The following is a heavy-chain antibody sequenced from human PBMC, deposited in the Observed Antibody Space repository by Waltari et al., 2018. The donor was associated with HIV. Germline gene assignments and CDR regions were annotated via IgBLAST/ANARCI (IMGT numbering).Heavy chain of an antibody. D-gene: IGHD3-3*01. CDR1: GDTLSNYA. J-gene: IGHJ5*02. V-gene: IGHV1-69*04. Sequence: VQLVQSGAEVKKPGSSVRVSCKASGDTLSNYAVSWVRQAPGQGLEWMGRIIPAIGIAMNTENFQGRVTINADKSTNSAYMELGGLRSEDTALYFCTLGRIDDIRSGRENLGGFDPWGPGTLVTVSS. CDR3: TLGRIDDIRSGRENLGGFDP. CDR2: IIPAIGIA.